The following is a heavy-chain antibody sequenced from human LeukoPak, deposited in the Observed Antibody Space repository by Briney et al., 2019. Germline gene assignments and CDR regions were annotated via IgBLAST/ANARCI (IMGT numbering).Heavy chain of an antibody. Sequence: GGSLRLSCAASGFTFSSYAMSWVRQAPGKGLEWVSAISGSGGSTYYADSVKGRFTISRDNSKNTLYLQMNSLRAEDTAVYYCAKTIYGSGSYEPWFDPWGQGTLVTVSS. CDR2: ISGSGGST. D-gene: IGHD3-10*01. CDR3: AKTIYGSGSYEPWFDP. V-gene: IGHV3-23*01. J-gene: IGHJ5*02. CDR1: GFTFSSYA.